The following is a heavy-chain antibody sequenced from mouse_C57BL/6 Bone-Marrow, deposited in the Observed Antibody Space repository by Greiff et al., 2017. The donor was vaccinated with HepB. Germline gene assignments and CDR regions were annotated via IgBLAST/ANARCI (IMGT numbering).Heavy chain of an antibody. J-gene: IGHJ2*01. D-gene: IGHD1-1*01. V-gene: IGHV1-55*01. Sequence: QVQLQQPGAELVKPGASVKMSCKASGYTFTSYWITWVKQRPGQGLEWIGDIYPGSGSTNYNEKFKSKATLTVDTTSITSYMQLSSLTSEDSAVYYCARRGLLRYPYYFDYWGQGTTLTVSS. CDR3: ARRGLLRYPYYFDY. CDR1: GYTFTSYW. CDR2: IYPGSGST.